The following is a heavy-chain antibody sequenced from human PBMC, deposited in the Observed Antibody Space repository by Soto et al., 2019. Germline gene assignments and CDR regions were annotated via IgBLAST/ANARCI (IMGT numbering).Heavy chain of an antibody. Sequence: EVQLVESGGGLVQPGGSLRLSCAASGFTFSSYSMNWVRQAPGKGLEWVSYISSSSSTIYYADSVKGRFTISRDNAKNSLYLQMSSLRDEDTVVYYCARGVYYYDSRGYWGYWGQGTLVTVSS. CDR1: GFTFSSYS. J-gene: IGHJ4*02. CDR2: ISSSSSTI. V-gene: IGHV3-48*02. CDR3: ARGVYYYDSRGYWGY. D-gene: IGHD3-22*01.